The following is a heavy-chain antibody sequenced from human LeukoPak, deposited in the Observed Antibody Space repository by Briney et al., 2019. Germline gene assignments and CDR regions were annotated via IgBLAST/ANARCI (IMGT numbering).Heavy chain of an antibody. CDR2: MNPNSGNT. Sequence: ASVKVSCKASGYTFTSYDINWVRQATGQGLEWMGWMNPNSGNTGYAQKFQGRVTITRNTSISTAYMELSSLRSEDTAVYYCARAALARGRYVWGSYRSQYYFDYWGQGTLVTVSS. V-gene: IGHV1-8*03. CDR3: ARAALARGRYVWGSYRSQYYFDY. J-gene: IGHJ4*02. CDR1: GYTFTSYD. D-gene: IGHD3-16*02.